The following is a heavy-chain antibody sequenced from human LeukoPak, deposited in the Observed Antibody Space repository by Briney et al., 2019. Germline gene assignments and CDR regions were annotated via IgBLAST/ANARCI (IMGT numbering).Heavy chain of an antibody. V-gene: IGHV3-74*01. D-gene: IGHD3-16*01. Sequence: RGSPRLSCAASVFTFTIYSMRTVCDTPREGLVCVLPINQGGHRISHADSVKGRFTITKDNAEDPLELEMNSLRGDGTAVYYCASGAVRVWVFDSWGQGTMVTVSS. J-gene: IGHJ3*02. CDR3: ASGAVRVWVFDS. CDR1: VFTFTIYS. CDR2: INQGGHRI.